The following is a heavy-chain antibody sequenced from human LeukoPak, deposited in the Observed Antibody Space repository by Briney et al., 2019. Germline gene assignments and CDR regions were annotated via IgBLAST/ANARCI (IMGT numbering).Heavy chain of an antibody. CDR1: GGSISSSNYY. CDR3: ARVGNPLVTVFAWFDP. J-gene: IGHJ5*02. Sequence: SETLSLTCTVSGGSISSSNYYWGWIRQPPGKGLEWIGSIYYSGSTNYNPSLKSRVTISVDTSKNQFSLKLSSVTAADTAVYYCARVGNPLVTVFAWFDPWGQGTLVTVSS. D-gene: IGHD3-3*01. V-gene: IGHV4-39*07. CDR2: IYYSGST.